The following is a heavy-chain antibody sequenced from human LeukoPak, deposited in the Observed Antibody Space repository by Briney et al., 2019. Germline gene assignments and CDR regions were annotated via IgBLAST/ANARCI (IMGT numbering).Heavy chain of an antibody. CDR3: ASLYGSGSYYWDY. J-gene: IGHJ4*02. Sequence: SETLSLTCTVSGGSISSSSYYWGWIRQPPGKGLEWIGSIYYSGSTYYNTSLKSRVTISVDTSKNQFSLKMSSVTAADTAVHYCASLYGSGSYYWDYSGQGTLVTVSS. CDR2: IYYSGST. V-gene: IGHV4-39*01. CDR1: GGSISSSSYY. D-gene: IGHD3-10*01.